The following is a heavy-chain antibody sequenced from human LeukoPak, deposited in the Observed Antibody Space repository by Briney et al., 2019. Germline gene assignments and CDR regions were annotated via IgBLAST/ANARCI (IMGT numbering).Heavy chain of an antibody. V-gene: IGHV1-3*01. D-gene: IGHD2-21*02. J-gene: IGHJ4*02. CDR1: GYTFTSYA. CDR2: INAGNGNT. Sequence: GSVKVSCKASGYTFTSYAMHWVRQAPGQRLEWMGWINAGNGNTKYSQKFQGRVTITRDTSASTAYMELSSLRSEDTAVYYCARSRRYGRNAYCGGDCYPPYDYWGQGTLVTVSS. CDR3: ARSRRYGRNAYCGGDCYPPYDY.